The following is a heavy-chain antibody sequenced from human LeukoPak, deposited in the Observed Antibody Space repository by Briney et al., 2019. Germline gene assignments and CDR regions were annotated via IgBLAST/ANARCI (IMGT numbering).Heavy chain of an antibody. D-gene: IGHD3-3*01. J-gene: IGHJ4*02. V-gene: IGHV3-23*01. Sequence: GGSLRLSCAASGFIFSSDTMSWVRQAPGKALEWVSGISGSGGSTDYADSVKGRFTISRDNSRNTLYLQMNNLRADDTAVYYCAKGVTYDFWSDYYAYWGQGTLVIVSS. CDR1: GFIFSSDT. CDR3: AKGVTYDFWSDYYAY. CDR2: ISGSGGST.